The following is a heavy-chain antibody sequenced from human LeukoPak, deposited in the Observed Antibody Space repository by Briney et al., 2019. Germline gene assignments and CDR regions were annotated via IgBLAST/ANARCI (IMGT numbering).Heavy chain of an antibody. J-gene: IGHJ5*02. CDR2: INPNSGGT. Sequence: GASMKVSCKASGYTFTGYYMHWVRQAPGQGLEWMGWINPNSGGTNYAQKFQGRVTMTRDTSISTAYMELSRLRSDDTAVYYCARDQTTTVTIPGWFDPWGQGTLVTVSS. D-gene: IGHD4-17*01. CDR3: ARDQTTTVTIPGWFDP. V-gene: IGHV1-2*02. CDR1: GYTFTGYY.